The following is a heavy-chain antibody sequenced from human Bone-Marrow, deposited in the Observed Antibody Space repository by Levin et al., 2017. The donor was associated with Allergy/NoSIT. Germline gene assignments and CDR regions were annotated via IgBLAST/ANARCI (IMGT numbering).Heavy chain of an antibody. V-gene: IGHV3-49*04. CDR1: GSTFGDAA. Sequence: PGGSLRLSCTVSGSTFGDAAVSWVRQAPGKGLEWVGLIRSKTYGGSIEYAASVQGRFTISRDDSKNVAYVEMNSLKAEDSGVYHCAVTRPEDGNNPVYYYGMDVWGQGTRVTVSS. CDR2: IRSKTYGGSI. J-gene: IGHJ6*02. D-gene: IGHD1/OR15-1a*01. CDR3: AVTRPEDGNNPVYYYGMDV.